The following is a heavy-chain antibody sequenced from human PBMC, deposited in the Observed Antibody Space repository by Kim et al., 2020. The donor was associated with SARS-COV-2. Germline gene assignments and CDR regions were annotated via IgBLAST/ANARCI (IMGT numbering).Heavy chain of an antibody. V-gene: IGHV5-51*01. CDR3: ARRICSRGSCRADT. J-gene: IGHJ5*02. D-gene: IGHD2-15*01. Sequence: GESLKISCKGSGDSFTNYWIAWVRQTPGKGLECMGIIYPGDSDTRYSPSFQGQVTMSADKSINTAYLQWSSLQASDTAIYYCARRICSRGSCRADTWGQG. CDR2: IYPGDSDT. CDR1: GDSFTNYW.